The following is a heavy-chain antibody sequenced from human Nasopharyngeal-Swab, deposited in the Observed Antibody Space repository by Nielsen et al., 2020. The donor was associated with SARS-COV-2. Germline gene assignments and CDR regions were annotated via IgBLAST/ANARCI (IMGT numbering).Heavy chain of an antibody. CDR3: ARVPAVAASRIDY. CDR2: INAGNGNT. D-gene: IGHD6-19*01. J-gene: IGHJ4*02. CDR1: GYTFTSYA. V-gene: IGHV1-3*01. Sequence: ASVKVSCKASGYTFTSYAMHWVRQAPGQRLEWMGWINAGNGNTKYSQKFQGRVTITRDTSASTAYMELSRLRSADTAVYYCARVPAVAASRIDYWGQGTLVTVSS.